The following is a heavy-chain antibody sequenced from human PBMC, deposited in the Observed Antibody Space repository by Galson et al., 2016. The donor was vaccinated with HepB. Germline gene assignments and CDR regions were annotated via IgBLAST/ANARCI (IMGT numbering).Heavy chain of an antibody. CDR1: GYSFTTYW. D-gene: IGHD4-11*01. CDR3: ARHLETNYYVDV. CDR2: IDPSDSYT. J-gene: IGHJ6*03. Sequence: QSGAEVKKPGESLRISCQGSGYSFTTYWISWVRQMPGKGLEWMGKIDPSDSYTNYSPSFQGHVTISADKSINTAYLQWSSLQASDTAMYYCARHLETNYYVDVWGKGTTVTVSS. V-gene: IGHV5-10-1*01.